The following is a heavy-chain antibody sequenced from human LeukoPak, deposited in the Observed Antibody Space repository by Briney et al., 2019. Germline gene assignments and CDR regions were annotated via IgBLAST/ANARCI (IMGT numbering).Heavy chain of an antibody. Sequence: GGSLRLSCAASGITFGNNWMHWVRQGPGKGPVWISRINSDGGGAIYADSVKGRFTVSRDNAKNTLYLQMNSLRAEDTAVYYCARDVPHNWFDTWGQGTLVTVSS. CDR1: GITFGNNW. V-gene: IGHV3-74*01. CDR3: ARDVPHNWFDT. J-gene: IGHJ5*02. CDR2: INSDGGGA.